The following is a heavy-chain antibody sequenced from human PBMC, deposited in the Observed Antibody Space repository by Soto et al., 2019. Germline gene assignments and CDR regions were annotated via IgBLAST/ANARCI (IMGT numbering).Heavy chain of an antibody. CDR2: INHSGST. V-gene: IGHV4-34*01. Sequence: SETLSLTCAVYGGSFSGYYWSWIRQPPGKGLEWIGEINHSGSTNYNPSLKSRVTISVDTSKNQFSLKLSSVTAADTAVYYCARIDPVTTFDYWGQGTLVTVSS. CDR1: GGSFSGYY. D-gene: IGHD4-17*01. J-gene: IGHJ4*02. CDR3: ARIDPVTTFDY.